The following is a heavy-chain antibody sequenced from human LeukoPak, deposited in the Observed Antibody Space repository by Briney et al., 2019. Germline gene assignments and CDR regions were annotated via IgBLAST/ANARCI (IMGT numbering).Heavy chain of an antibody. CDR1: GGSISSSNW. CDR2: IYYSGST. V-gene: IGHV4-4*02. J-gene: IGHJ4*02. CDR3: ARGRGYFDY. Sequence: SETLSRTCAVSGGSISSSNWWSWVRQPPGKGLECIGYIYYSGSTNYNPSLRSRVTISVDTSKNQFSLKLSSVTAADTAVYYCARGRGYFDYWGQGTLVSVSA.